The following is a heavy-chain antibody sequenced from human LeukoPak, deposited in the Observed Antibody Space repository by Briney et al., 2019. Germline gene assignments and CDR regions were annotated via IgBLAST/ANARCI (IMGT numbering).Heavy chain of an antibody. CDR3: ARDRCSSTSCYIDY. J-gene: IGHJ4*02. CDR2: ISSSSSYI. D-gene: IGHD2-2*01. Sequence: GGSLRLSCAAFGFTFSSYSMTWVRKAPGKGLEWASSISSSSSYIYYADSVKGRFTISRDNAKNSPYLQMNSLRAEDTAVYYCARDRCSSTSCYIDYWGQGTLVTVSS. V-gene: IGHV3-21*01. CDR1: GFTFSSYS.